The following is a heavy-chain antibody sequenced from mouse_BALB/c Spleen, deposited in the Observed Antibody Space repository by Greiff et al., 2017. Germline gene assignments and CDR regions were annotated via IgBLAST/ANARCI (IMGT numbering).Heavy chain of an antibody. Sequence: QVQLKQPGAELVKPGAPVKLSCKASGYTFTSYWMNWVKQRPGRGLEWIGRIDPSDSETHYNQKFKDKATLTVDKSSSTAYIQLSSLTSEDSAVYYCARGDYYGSSYFAMDYWGQGTSVTVSS. CDR3: ARGDYYGSSYFAMDY. V-gene: IGHV1-69*02. CDR2: IDPSDSET. CDR1: GYTFTSYW. J-gene: IGHJ4*01. D-gene: IGHD1-1*01.